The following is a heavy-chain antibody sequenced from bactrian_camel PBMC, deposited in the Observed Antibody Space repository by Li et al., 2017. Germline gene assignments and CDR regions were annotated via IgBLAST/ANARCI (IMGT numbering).Heavy chain of an antibody. D-gene: IGHD6*01. Sequence: HVQLVESGGGSVQAGGSLRLSCAFDAYTPANVRMAWFRQAPGKEREGVAVIASDGSTAYADSVKGRFTISRDNDKNMVYLQMTSLEPEDTGMYYCAADQLYGTCRDVLDFPARGQGTQVTVS. J-gene: IGHJ4*01. CDR3: AADQLYGTCRDVLDFPA. CDR2: IASDGST. CDR1: AYTPANVR. V-gene: IGHV3S53*01.